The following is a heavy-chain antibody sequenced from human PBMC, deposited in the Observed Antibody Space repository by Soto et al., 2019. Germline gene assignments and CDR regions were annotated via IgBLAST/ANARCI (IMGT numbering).Heavy chain of an antibody. D-gene: IGHD5-18*01. CDR1: GGSISSSSYY. Sequence: QLQLQESGPGLVKPSETLSLTCTVSGGSISSSSYYWGWIRQPPGKGLEWIGSIYYSGSTYYNPSLKSRVTISVDTSKNQFSLKLSSVTAADTAVYYCARNTAMAPFDYWGQGTLVTVSS. V-gene: IGHV4-39*01. J-gene: IGHJ4*02. CDR2: IYYSGST. CDR3: ARNTAMAPFDY.